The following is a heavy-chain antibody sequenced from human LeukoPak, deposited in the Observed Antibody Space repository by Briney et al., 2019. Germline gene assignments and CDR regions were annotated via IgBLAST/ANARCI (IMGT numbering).Heavy chain of an antibody. Sequence: GGSLRLSCAASGFSFNNYWMSWVRQAPGKGLEWVANIKQDGSDKYYVDSVKGRFTISRDNAKNSLYLQMNSLRAEDTAVYYCARDSNPGDSSGYYDAFDIWAKGQWSPSLQ. CDR1: GFSFNNYW. CDR2: IKQDGSDK. D-gene: IGHD3-22*01. CDR3: ARDSNPGDSSGYYDAFDI. V-gene: IGHV3-7*03. J-gene: IGHJ3*02.